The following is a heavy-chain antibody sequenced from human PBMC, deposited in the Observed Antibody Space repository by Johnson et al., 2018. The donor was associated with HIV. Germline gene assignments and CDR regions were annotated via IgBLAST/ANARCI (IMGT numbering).Heavy chain of an antibody. D-gene: IGHD3-9*01. CDR2: IKSKTDGGTT. CDR1: GFTFSDHY. V-gene: IGHV3-15*01. Sequence: VQLVESGGGLVQPGGSLRLSCAASGFTFSDHYMSWVRQAPGKGLEWVGRIKSKTDGGTTDYVAPVKGRFTISRADSKNRMYLQMNSLKTDDTAVYDCTTDWPVRYVDGLFHDVFDIWGQGTMVTVSS. CDR3: TTDWPVRYVDGLFHDVFDI. J-gene: IGHJ3*02.